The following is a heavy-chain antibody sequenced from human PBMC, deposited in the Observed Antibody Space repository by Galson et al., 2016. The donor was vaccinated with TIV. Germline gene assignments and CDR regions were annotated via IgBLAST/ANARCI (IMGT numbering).Heavy chain of an antibody. CDR3: ARGGTATTPPGFDY. CDR1: GASIDSYY. J-gene: IGHJ4*02. V-gene: IGHV4-59*01. D-gene: IGHD4-17*01. CDR2: MFYTGST. Sequence: SETLSLTCIVSGASIDSYYWNWIRQPPGKGLEWIGCMFYTGSTNYNPSLKSRVTISVDTSKNQFSLQLTSVTAADTAVYYCARGGTATTPPGFDYWGQGSLVAVSS.